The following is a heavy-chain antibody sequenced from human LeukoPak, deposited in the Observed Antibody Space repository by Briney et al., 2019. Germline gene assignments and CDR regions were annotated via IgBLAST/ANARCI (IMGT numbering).Heavy chain of an antibody. CDR2: ISSSSNYI. CDR1: GFTFSSYS. D-gene: IGHD3-22*01. V-gene: IGHV3-21*01. J-gene: IGHJ3*02. Sequence: PGGSLRLSCAASGFTFSSYSMNWVRQAPGKGLEWVSSISSSSNYIYYVDSLKGRFTISRDNAKNSLYLQMNSLRAEDTAVYYCAKEQGYDYDFGAFDIWGQGTLVTVSS. CDR3: AKEQGYDYDFGAFDI.